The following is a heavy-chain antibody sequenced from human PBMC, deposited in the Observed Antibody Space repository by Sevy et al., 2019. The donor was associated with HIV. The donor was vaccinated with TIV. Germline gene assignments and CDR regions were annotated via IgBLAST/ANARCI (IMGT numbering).Heavy chain of an antibody. V-gene: IGHV3-21*01. CDR3: ARGRYSSRQFDY. CDR2: ISSSSSYI. J-gene: IGHJ4*02. D-gene: IGHD6-19*01. Sequence: GGSLRLSCAASGFTFSSYSMNWVRQAPGKGLEWVSSISSSSSYIYYAHSVKGRFTISRDNAKNSLYLQMNSLRAEDTAVYYCARGRYSSRQFDYWGQGTLVTVSS. CDR1: GFTFSSYS.